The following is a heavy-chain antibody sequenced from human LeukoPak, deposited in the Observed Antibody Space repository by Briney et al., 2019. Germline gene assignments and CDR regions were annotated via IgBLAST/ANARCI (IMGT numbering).Heavy chain of an antibody. Sequence: PGGSLRLSCAASGFTFSSYWMSWVRRAPGKGLEWVANIKQDGSEKYYVDSVKGRFTISRDNAKNSLYLQMNSLRAEDTAVYYCARASYCGGDCSSFDYWGQGTLVTVSS. CDR1: GFTFSSYW. CDR2: IKQDGSEK. J-gene: IGHJ4*02. D-gene: IGHD2-21*02. CDR3: ARASYCGGDCSSFDY. V-gene: IGHV3-7*01.